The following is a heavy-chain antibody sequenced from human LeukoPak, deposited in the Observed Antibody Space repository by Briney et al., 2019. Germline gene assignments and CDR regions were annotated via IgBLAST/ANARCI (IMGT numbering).Heavy chain of an antibody. CDR2: ITRNGYT. D-gene: IGHD1-26*01. CDR1: GYSISSGYY. V-gene: IGHV4-38-2*02. Sequence: PSETLSLTCTVSGYSISSGYYWGWIRQPPGKGLEWIAEITRNGYTNYNPSLKSRVTISIDTSKNQFSLNLRSVTAADTAVYYCARGVGAEISGNFWGQGTLVTVSS. CDR3: ARGVGAEISGNF. J-gene: IGHJ4*02.